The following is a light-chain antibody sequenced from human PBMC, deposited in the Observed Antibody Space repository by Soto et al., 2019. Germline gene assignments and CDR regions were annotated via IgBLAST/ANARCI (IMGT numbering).Light chain of an antibody. J-gene: IGLJ2*01. CDR3: CSYADSSPVI. CDR1: SSDVGSYNL. Sequence: QSALTQPAPVSGSPGQSITISCPGTSSDVGSYNLVSWHQQYPGKAPKLMIYEVSKRPSGVSNRFSGSKSGNTASLTISGLQAEYEADYYCCSYADSSPVIFGGGTQLTVL. V-gene: IGLV2-23*02. CDR2: EVS.